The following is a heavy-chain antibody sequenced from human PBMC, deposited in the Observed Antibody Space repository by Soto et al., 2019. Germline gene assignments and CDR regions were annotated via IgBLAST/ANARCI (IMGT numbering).Heavy chain of an antibody. Sequence: QLQLQESGPGLVKPSETLSLTCTVSGGSISSSSYYWGWIRQPPGKGLEWIGSIYYSGSTYYNPSAKSRVTISVDTSKNQFSLKLSSVTAADTAVYYCARHGAITMVRGVIIPSYYYYMDVWGKGTTVTVSS. CDR3: ARHGAITMVRGVIIPSYYYYMDV. J-gene: IGHJ6*03. CDR1: GGSISSSSYY. V-gene: IGHV4-39*01. CDR2: IYYSGST. D-gene: IGHD3-10*01.